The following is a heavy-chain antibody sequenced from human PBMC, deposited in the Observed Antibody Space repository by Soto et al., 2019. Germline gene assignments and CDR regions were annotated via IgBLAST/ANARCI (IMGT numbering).Heavy chain of an antibody. V-gene: IGHV3-74*01. CDR1: GFTLSNYW. D-gene: IGHD5-18*01. CDR3: ARENSVKAWLHHFDH. Sequence: VGSLRLSCAASGFTLSNYWMHWVRQVPGKGLVWVSRLNSGGSSTRYADSVKGRFTISRDNAMNTLYLQMNSLRVEDTAVYYCARENSVKAWLHHFDHWGLGTLVTVS. J-gene: IGHJ4*02. CDR2: LNSGGSST.